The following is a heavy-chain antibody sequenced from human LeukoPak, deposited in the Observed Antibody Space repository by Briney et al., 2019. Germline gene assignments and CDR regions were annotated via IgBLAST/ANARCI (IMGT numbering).Heavy chain of an antibody. D-gene: IGHD6-19*01. CDR3: ARTLRGSSGWYGSNYYYYGMDV. V-gene: IGHV1-2*02. CDR1: GYTFTGYY. CDR2: INPNSGGT. Sequence: ASVKVSCKASGYTFTGYYMHWVRQAPGQGLEWMGWINPNSGGTNYAQKFQGRVTMTRDTSISTAYMELSRLRSDDTAVYYCARTLRGSSGWYGSNYYYYGMDVWGQGTTVTVSS. J-gene: IGHJ6*02.